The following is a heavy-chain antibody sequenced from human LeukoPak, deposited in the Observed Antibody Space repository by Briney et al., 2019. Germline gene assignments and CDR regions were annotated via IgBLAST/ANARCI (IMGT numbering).Heavy chain of an antibody. V-gene: IGHV3-48*02. CDR3: ARDRSGIAVAGTRFDY. J-gene: IGHJ4*02. CDR1: GFTFSSYS. Sequence: PGGSLRLSCAASGFTFSSYSMNWVRQAPGKGLEWVSYISSSSSSTIYYADSVKGRFTISRDNAKNSLYLQMNSLRDEDTAVYYCARDRSGIAVAGTRFDYWGQGTLVTVSS. CDR2: ISSSSSSTI. D-gene: IGHD6-19*01.